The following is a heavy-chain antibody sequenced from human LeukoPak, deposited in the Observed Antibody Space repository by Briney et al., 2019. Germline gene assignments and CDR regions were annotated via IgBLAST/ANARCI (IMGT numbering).Heavy chain of an antibody. Sequence: PSETLSLTCTVTGGSISSYYWSWIRQPPGKGLEWIGYIYYPGSTNYNPSLKSRVTISVDTSKNQFSLKLSSVTAADTAVYYCARQQLSQLYYFDNWGQGTLVTVSS. CDR1: GGSISSYY. D-gene: IGHD6-13*01. J-gene: IGHJ4*02. CDR3: ARQQLSQLYYFDN. CDR2: IYYPGST. V-gene: IGHV4-59*01.